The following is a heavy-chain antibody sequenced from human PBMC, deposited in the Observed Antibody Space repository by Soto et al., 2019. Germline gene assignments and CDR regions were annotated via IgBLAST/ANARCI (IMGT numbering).Heavy chain of an antibody. D-gene: IGHD5-12*01. V-gene: IGHV1-69*12. Sequence: QVQLVQSGAEVKKPGSSVKVSCKASGGTFSSYAISWVRQAPGQGLEWMGGIIPIFGTANYAQKFQGRVTITADESTSPAYMELSSLRSEDTAVYYCARDRVGGYSRYDGQEWFDPWGQGTLVTVSS. CDR1: GGTFSSYA. CDR3: ARDRVGGYSRYDGQEWFDP. CDR2: IIPIFGTA. J-gene: IGHJ5*02.